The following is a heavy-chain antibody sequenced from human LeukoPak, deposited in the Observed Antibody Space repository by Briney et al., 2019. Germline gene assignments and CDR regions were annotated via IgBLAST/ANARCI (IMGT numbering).Heavy chain of an antibody. V-gene: IGHV1-69*13. CDR1: GGTFSSET. CDR3: ATKRGRHYGGPCSVFDN. D-gene: IGHD2-21*02. Sequence: SVKVSCKASGGTFSSETYSWLRQAPGQGLEWMGGLMPLFDKSNYAQKFQGRVTITADQSANTAYMELISLTSADTAVYYCATKRGRHYGGPCSVFDNWGQGAQVTVSS. J-gene: IGHJ4*02. CDR2: LMPLFDKS.